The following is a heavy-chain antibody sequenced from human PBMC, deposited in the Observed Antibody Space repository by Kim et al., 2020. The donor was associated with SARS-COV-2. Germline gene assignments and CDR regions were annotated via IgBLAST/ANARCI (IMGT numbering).Heavy chain of an antibody. CDR3: ARVPADCNSSSCYFRYWYFDL. J-gene: IGHJ2*01. D-gene: IGHD2-2*01. CDR1: GASFSGYY. V-gene: IGHV4-34*01. CDR2: INHSGYT. Sequence: SETLSLTCAVSGASFSGYYWTWIRQPPGKGLEWIGEINHSGYTNYNPSLKSRVTISIDTSKNQFSLKLNSVTAADMAVYSCARVPADCNSSSCYFRYWYFDLWGRGTLVTVSS.